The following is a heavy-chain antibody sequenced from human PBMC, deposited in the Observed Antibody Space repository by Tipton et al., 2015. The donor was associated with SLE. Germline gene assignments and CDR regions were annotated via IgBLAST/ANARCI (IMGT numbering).Heavy chain of an antibody. CDR2: IYYSGST. Sequence: TLSLTCTVSGGSISSGGYYWSWIRQHPGKGLEWIGYIYYSGSTYYNPSLKSRVTISVDTSKNQFSLKLSSVTAADTAVYYRARGDHPGGLRLIPSVDYWGQGTLVTVSS. D-gene: IGHD5-12*01. J-gene: IGHJ4*02. CDR3: ARGDHPGGLRLIPSVDY. V-gene: IGHV4-31*03. CDR1: GGSISSGGYY.